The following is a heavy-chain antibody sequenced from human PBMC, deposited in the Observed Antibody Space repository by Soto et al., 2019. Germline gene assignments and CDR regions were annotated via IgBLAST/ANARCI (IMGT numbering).Heavy chain of an antibody. CDR3: AREGSRGYYYIY. Sequence: QVLLVQSGAEVKKPGASVKLSCKASGYTFTSYYLHWVRQAPGQGLEWMGIINPSGNITTYAQKFQGRVTMTSDTSTSTVYMELSSLRSDDTAIYYCAREGSRGYYYIYWGQGTLVTVSS. CDR1: GYTFTSYY. J-gene: IGHJ4*02. V-gene: IGHV1-46*01. CDR2: INPSGNIT. D-gene: IGHD3-22*01.